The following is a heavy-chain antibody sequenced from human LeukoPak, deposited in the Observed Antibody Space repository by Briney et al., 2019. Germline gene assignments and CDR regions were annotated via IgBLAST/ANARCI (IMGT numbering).Heavy chain of an antibody. Sequence: PGGSLRLSCAASGFTFDDYGMSWVRQAPGKGLEWVSGINWNGGSTGYADSVKGRFTISRDNAKNSLYLQMNSLRAEDTALYYCARVYYYDSSGPSEFDPWGQGTLVIVSS. V-gene: IGHV3-20*04. J-gene: IGHJ5*02. CDR1: GFTFDDYG. CDR3: ARVYYYDSSGPSEFDP. D-gene: IGHD3-22*01. CDR2: INWNGGST.